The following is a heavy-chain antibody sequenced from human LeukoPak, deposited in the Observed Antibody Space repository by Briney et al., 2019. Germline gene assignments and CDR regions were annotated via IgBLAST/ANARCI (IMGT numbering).Heavy chain of an antibody. Sequence: PGQSLRLSCAASGFTFSSYAMSWVRQAPGKGLEWVSSITGSGGTTHHADSVEGRFTISRDNSKNTLFLQMNSLRVEDTALYYCARAYGSSGYYQLPIDYWGQGTLVTVSS. CDR3: ARAYGSSGYYQLPIDY. CDR2: ITGSGGTT. CDR1: GFTFSSYA. V-gene: IGHV3-23*01. J-gene: IGHJ4*02. D-gene: IGHD3-22*01.